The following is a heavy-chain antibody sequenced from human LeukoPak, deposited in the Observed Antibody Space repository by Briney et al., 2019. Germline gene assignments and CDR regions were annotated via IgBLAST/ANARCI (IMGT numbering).Heavy chain of an antibody. CDR1: GFTFSSYA. Sequence: PGGSLRLSCAASGFTFSSYAMSWVRQAPGKGLEWVSAISGSGGSTYYADSVKGRFTISRGNAKNSLYLQMNSLRAEDTAVYYCARDCGRIAAAGTLKPVYYFDYWGQGTLVTVSS. V-gene: IGHV3-23*01. J-gene: IGHJ4*02. CDR3: ARDCGRIAAAGTLKPVYYFDY. CDR2: ISGSGGST. D-gene: IGHD6-13*01.